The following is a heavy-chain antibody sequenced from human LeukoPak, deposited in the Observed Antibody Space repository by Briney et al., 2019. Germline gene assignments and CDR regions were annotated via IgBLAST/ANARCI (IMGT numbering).Heavy chain of an antibody. Sequence: SETLSLTCAVYGGSFSGYYWSWIRQPPGKGLEWIGEINHSGSANYNPSLKSRVTLSIDKSKNQFSLKLSSVTAADTAVYYCTIFGVVIGTYYFDYWGQGTLVTVSS. D-gene: IGHD3-3*01. CDR2: INHSGSA. V-gene: IGHV4-34*01. CDR1: GGSFSGYY. CDR3: TIFGVVIGTYYFDY. J-gene: IGHJ4*02.